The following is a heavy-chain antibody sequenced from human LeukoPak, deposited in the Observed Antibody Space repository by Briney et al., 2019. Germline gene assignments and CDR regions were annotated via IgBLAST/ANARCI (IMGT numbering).Heavy chain of an antibody. V-gene: IGHV1-18*01. J-gene: IGHJ6*03. CDR3: GRASITGTTFGYYYYMDV. CDR2: ISSYNGNT. Sequence: ASVKVSCKASGYTFTIYGISWVRQPPGQGLECVGWISSYNGNTKYAHKLQGRVTMTTDKSTTTPHVEQRSMRSDDTDVYYCGRASITGTTFGYYYYMDVWGKGTTVTVSS. D-gene: IGHD1-7*01. CDR1: GYTFTIYG.